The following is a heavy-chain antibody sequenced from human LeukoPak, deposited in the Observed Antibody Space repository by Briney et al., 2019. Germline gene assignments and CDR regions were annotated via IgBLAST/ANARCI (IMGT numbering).Heavy chain of an antibody. CDR3: ARGAMRRAYYYGSGSYYPDAFDI. D-gene: IGHD3-10*01. Sequence: SETLSLTCAVYGGSFSGYYWSWIRQPPGKGLEWIGEINHSGSTNYNPSLKSRVTISVDTSKNQFSLKLSSVTAADTAVYYCARGAMRRAYYYGSGSYYPDAFDIWGQGTMVTVSS. CDR2: INHSGST. V-gene: IGHV4-34*01. J-gene: IGHJ3*02. CDR1: GGSFSGYY.